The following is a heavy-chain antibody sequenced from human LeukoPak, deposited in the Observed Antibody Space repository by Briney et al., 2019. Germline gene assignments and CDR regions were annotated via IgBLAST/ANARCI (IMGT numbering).Heavy chain of an antibody. CDR3: VREFRRAPTLVGSYHFDY. J-gene: IGHJ4*02. D-gene: IGHD1-26*01. V-gene: IGHV3-7*04. CDR1: GFTFSNYW. Sequence: PGGSLRLSCGASGFTFSNYWMTGVRQAPGKGLDWVANIKQDGSEQYYVDSVEGRFTVSRDNARNSLFLQMNSLRVEDTATYYWVREFRRAPTLVGSYHFDYWGQGTLVTVSS. CDR2: IKQDGSEQ.